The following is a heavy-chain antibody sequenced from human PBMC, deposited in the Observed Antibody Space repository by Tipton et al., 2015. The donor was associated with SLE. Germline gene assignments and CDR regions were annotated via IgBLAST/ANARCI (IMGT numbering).Heavy chain of an antibody. CDR3: AKSFSGTYSPFDH. J-gene: IGHJ4*02. Sequence: SLRLSCSASGFTFSSYGMHWVRQAPGKGLEWVSFIRYDGSDKYYADSVKGRFTISRDNSNNILFLQMNSLGPVDTAVYFCAKSFSGTYSPFDHWGQGTLVTVSS. CDR1: GFTFSSYG. D-gene: IGHD1-26*01. V-gene: IGHV3-30*02. CDR2: IRYDGSDK.